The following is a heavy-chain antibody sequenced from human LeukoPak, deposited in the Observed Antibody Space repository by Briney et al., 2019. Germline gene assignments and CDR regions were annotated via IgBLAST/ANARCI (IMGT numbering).Heavy chain of an antibody. Sequence: SETLSLTCTVSGGSVSSGSYYWSWIRQPPGKGLEWIGYIYYSGSTNYDPSLKSRVTISVDTSKNQFSLKLCSVTAADTAVYYCARGYTAADYWGQGTLVTVSS. CDR1: GGSVSSGSYY. CDR2: IYYSGST. V-gene: IGHV4-61*01. CDR3: ARGYTAADY. D-gene: IGHD5-18*01. J-gene: IGHJ4*02.